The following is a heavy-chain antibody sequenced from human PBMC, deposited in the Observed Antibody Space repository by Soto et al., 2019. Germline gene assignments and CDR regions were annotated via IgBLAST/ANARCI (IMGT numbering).Heavy chain of an antibody. V-gene: IGHV3-7*01. CDR3: ARDLHEQLPVNAFDI. Sequence: GGSLRLSCAASGFTFSSYWMSWVRQAPGKGLEWVANIKQDGSEKYYVDSVKGRFTISRDNAKNSLYLQMNSLRAEDTAVYYCARDLHEQLPVNAFDIWGQGTMVTVSS. J-gene: IGHJ3*02. CDR1: GFTFSSYW. D-gene: IGHD6-6*01. CDR2: IKQDGSEK.